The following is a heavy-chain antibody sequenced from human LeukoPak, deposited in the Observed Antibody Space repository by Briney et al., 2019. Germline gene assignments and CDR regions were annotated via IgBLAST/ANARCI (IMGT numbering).Heavy chain of an antibody. CDR3: TKGYSGVDIYAFDV. J-gene: IGHJ3*01. CDR1: GFIFSDHY. D-gene: IGHD5-12*01. Sequence: GGSLRLSCAVSGFIFSDHYIDWVPQAPGKGLEWVGCIANRAKNYATEYCASVKGRFTISRYDSNNSLYLQMNSLQTEDTAVYHCTKGYSGVDIYAFDVWGQGTMVTVSS. CDR2: IANRAKNYAT. V-gene: IGHV3-72*01.